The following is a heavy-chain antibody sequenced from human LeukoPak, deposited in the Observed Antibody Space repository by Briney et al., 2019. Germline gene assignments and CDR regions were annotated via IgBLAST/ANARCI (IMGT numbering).Heavy chain of an antibody. CDR1: GFTFSRNS. V-gene: IGHV3-21*01. CDR2: ISSSSSYI. Sequence: GGSLRLSCAGSGFTFSRNSMNWVRQAPGKGLEWVSSISSSSSYIYYADSVKGRFTISRDNAKNSLYLQMNSLRAEDTAVYYCARILVYGSGAEAFDYWGQGTLVTVSS. CDR3: ARILVYGSGAEAFDY. D-gene: IGHD3-10*01. J-gene: IGHJ4*02.